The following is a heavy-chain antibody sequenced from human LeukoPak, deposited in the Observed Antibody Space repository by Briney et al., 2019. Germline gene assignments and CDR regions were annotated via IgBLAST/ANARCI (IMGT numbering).Heavy chain of an antibody. D-gene: IGHD1-26*01. V-gene: IGHV1-69*05. Sequence: SVKVSCKASGGTFSSYAISWVRQAPGQGLEWMGGIIPIFGTANYAQKFQGRVTMTRDTSISTAYMELSRLRSDDTAVYYCARDSGSGLSLDYWGQGTLVTVSS. CDR1: GGTFSSYA. CDR3: ARDSGSGLSLDY. CDR2: IIPIFGTA. J-gene: IGHJ4*02.